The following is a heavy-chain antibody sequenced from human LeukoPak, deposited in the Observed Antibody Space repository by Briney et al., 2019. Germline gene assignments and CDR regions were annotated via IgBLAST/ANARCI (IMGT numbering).Heavy chain of an antibody. CDR1: GFTFSNYG. D-gene: IGHD5-18*01. CDR2: VSYEGSTK. V-gene: IGHV3-30*18. J-gene: IGHJ4*02. Sequence: GGSLRLSCAASGFTFSNYGLHWVRQAPGKGLEWVAVVSYEGSTKYYADSVKGRFTISRDNSKNTLYLQMDSLRAEDTAVYYCAKEVTAYTAVAIDFWGQGTLVTVSS. CDR3: AKEVTAYTAVAIDF.